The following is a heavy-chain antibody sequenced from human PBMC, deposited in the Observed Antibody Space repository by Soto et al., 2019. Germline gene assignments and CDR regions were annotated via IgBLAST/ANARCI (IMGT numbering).Heavy chain of an antibody. CDR3: VVGPYPDFLDD. J-gene: IGHJ4*02. CDR1: GGSISRRNFY. V-gene: IGHV4-30-4*01. CDR2: ISYSGTA. D-gene: IGHD2-15*01. Sequence: QVQLQESGPGLVRPSQTLSLSCTVSGGSISRRNFYWTWIRQRPGEGLEWIGCISYSGTAFYKPSLQSRLTISVDTPKNQLSLQVTSVTAADTAIYCCVVGPYPDFLDDGGQGTLVTVSS.